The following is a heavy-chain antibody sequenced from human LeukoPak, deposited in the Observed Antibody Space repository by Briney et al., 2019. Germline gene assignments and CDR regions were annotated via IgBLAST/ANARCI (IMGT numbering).Heavy chain of an antibody. Sequence: PGGSLRLSCAASGFTFSSYWMHWVRQAPGKGLVWVSRINSDGSSTTYADSVKGRFTISRDNAKNTLYLQMNSLRAEDTAVYYCARDHRAAEYYLDYWGQGTLVTVSS. CDR1: GFTFSSYW. CDR3: ARDHRAAEYYLDY. V-gene: IGHV3-74*01. CDR2: INSDGSST. D-gene: IGHD6-13*01. J-gene: IGHJ4*02.